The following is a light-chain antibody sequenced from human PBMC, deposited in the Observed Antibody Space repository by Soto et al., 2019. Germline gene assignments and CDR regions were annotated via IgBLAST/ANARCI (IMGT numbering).Light chain of an antibody. Sequence: DIVLTQSPGTLSVSPGERATLSCRASQTISSNYLAWYQQKPGQPPSLLIYGTSSRATGIPDRFSGSGSGTDFTLTISRLEPEDSAIDYCQQYVSWTFGQGTKVEIK. CDR2: GTS. CDR1: QTISSNY. CDR3: QQYVSWT. V-gene: IGKV3-20*01. J-gene: IGKJ1*01.